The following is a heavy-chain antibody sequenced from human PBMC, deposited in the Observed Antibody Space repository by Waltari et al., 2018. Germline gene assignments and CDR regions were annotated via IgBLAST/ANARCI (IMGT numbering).Heavy chain of an antibody. CDR1: GFTFSTYS. CDR2: ISGSGGST. D-gene: IGHD3-10*01. V-gene: IGHV3-23*01. Sequence: EVQLLESGGGLVQPGGSLRLSCAASGFTFSTYSMSRVRQAPGKGLEWVSAISGSGGSTYYADSVKGRFTISRDNSKNTLYLQMNSLRAEDTAVYYCAKEGGSGVIFHYWGQGTLVTVSS. J-gene: IGHJ4*02. CDR3: AKEGGSGVIFHY.